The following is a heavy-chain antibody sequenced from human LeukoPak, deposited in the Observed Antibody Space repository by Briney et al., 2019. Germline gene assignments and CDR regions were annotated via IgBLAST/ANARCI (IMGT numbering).Heavy chain of an antibody. J-gene: IGHJ6*03. CDR2: IYYSGST. V-gene: IGHV4-31*01. D-gene: IGHD4-17*01. CDR1: GGSISNCGYY. Sequence: PSETLSLTCTVSGGSISNCGYYWSWIRQHPGKGLEWIGYIYYSGSTYYNPSLKSPITISVDTSKNQFSLKLSSVTAADTAVYYCARVDGDYGDYYYYMDVWGEGTTVTVSS. CDR3: ARVDGDYGDYYYYMDV.